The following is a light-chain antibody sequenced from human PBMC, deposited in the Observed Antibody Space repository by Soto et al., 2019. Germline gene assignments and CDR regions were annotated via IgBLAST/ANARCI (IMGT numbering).Light chain of an antibody. V-gene: IGKV1-5*01. CDR2: DAS. CDR3: QQYNSYST. Sequence: DIQMTQSPSTLSASVGDRVTITCRASQSISSRLAWYQQKPGKAPKILIYDASSLESGVPSRFSGSGSGTEFTLTISSLQPDDVATYYCQQYNSYSTFGQGTKVEIK. CDR1: QSISSR. J-gene: IGKJ1*01.